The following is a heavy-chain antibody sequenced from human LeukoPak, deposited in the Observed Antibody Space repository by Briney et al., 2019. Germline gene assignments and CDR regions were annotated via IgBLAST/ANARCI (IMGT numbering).Heavy chain of an antibody. V-gene: IGHV1-69*02. J-gene: IGHJ3*02. CDR3: ARRASSGWDDAFDI. D-gene: IGHD6-19*01. Sequence: SVKVSCKASGYTFTGYYMHWVRQAPGQGLEWMGRIIPILGIANYAQKFQGRVTITADKSTSTAYMELSSLRSEDTAVYYCARRASSGWDDAFDIWGQGTMVTVSS. CDR1: GYTFTGYY. CDR2: IIPILGIA.